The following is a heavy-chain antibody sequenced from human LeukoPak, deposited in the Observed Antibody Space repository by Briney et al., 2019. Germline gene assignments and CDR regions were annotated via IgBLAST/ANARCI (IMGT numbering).Heavy chain of an antibody. D-gene: IGHD3-3*01. CDR3: ARDPITISSNWFDP. V-gene: IGHV4-59*12. Sequence: PSETLSLTCTVSGGSISSYYWSWIRQPPGKGLEWIGYIYYSGSTNYNPSLKSRVTMSVDTSKNQFSLKLSSVTAADTAVYYCARDPITISSNWFDPWGQGTLVTVSS. J-gene: IGHJ5*02. CDR1: GGSISSYY. CDR2: IYYSGST.